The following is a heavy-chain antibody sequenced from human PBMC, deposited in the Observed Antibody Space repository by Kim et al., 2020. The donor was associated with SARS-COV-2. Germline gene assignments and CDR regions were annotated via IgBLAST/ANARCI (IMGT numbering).Heavy chain of an antibody. D-gene: IGHD3-10*01. CDR3: ARGRMLLWFGEPRDVDSGYYGMDV. J-gene: IGHJ6*02. Sequence: SETLSLTCAVSGGSISSSNWWSWVRQPPGKGLEWIGEIYHSGSTNYNPSLKSRVTISVEKSKNQFSLKLSSVTAADTAVYYCARGRMLLWFGEPRDVDSGYYGMDVWGQGTTVTVSS. CDR2: IYHSGST. CDR1: GGSISSSNW. V-gene: IGHV4-4*02.